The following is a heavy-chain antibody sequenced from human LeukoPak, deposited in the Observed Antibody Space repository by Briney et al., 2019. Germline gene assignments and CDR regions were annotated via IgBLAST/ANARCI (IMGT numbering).Heavy chain of an antibody. CDR1: GGSISSSSYY. CDR3: ARLIGSGSPKYYFDY. V-gene: IGHV4-39*01. Sequence: PSETLSLTCTVSGGSISSSSYYWGWIRQPPGTGLEWIGSIYYSGSTYYNPSLKSRVTISVDTSKNQFSLKLSSVTAADTAVYYCARLIGSGSPKYYFDYWGQGTLVTVSS. CDR2: IYYSGST. D-gene: IGHD3-10*01. J-gene: IGHJ4*02.